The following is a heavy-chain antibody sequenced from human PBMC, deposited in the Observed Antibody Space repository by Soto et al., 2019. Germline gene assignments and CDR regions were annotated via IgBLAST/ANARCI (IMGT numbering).Heavy chain of an antibody. CDR2: IIPIFGTA. J-gene: IGHJ3*01. D-gene: IGHD3-10*01. Sequence: QVQLVQSGAEVKKPGSSVKVSCKASGGTFSSYAISWVRQAPGQGLEWMGGIIPIFGTANYAQKFQGRVPVTAEETTRQGYMEPRNLGFGDPGGYLWGESCLCRCFPGLGDWGPGAMV. CDR1: GGTFSSYA. V-gene: IGHV1-69*01. CDR3: GESCLCRCFPGLGD.